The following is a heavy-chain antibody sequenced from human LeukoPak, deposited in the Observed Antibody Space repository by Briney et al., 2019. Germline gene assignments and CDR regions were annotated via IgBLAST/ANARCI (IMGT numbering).Heavy chain of an antibody. CDR3: AREAKFMTRETSGFDP. CDR2: ISDSGDRT. CDR1: GFTFNNYA. D-gene: IGHD3-16*01. V-gene: IGHV3-23*01. J-gene: IGHJ5*02. Sequence: GGSLRLSCVASGFTFNNYAMSWVRQAPGKGLEWVSTISDSGDRTYYANSVKGRFTTSRDNSKNTQFLQMDSLRAEDTALYFCAREAKFMTRETSGFDPWGQGTLVIVSS.